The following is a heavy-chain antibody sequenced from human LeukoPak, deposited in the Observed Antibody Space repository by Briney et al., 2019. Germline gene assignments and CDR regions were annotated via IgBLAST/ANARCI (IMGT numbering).Heavy chain of an antibody. CDR2: IWYDGSNK. V-gene: IGHV3-33*01. CDR3: ARGGTSRGEFDY. J-gene: IGHJ4*02. D-gene: IGHD1-14*01. CDR1: GFTFSSYG. Sequence: GGSLRLSCAASGFTFSSYGMHWVRQAPGKGLEGVAVIWYDGSNKYYADSVKGRFTISRDNSKNTLYLQMNSLRAEDTAVYYCARGGTSRGEFDYWGQGTLVTVSS.